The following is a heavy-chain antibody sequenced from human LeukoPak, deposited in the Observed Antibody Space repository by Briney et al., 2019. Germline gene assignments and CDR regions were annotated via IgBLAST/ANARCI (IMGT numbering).Heavy chain of an antibody. D-gene: IGHD3-10*01. CDR2: IIPIFGTA. V-gene: IGHV1-69*05. CDR3: ATGVDSGSLIQRGRSFFDY. J-gene: IGHJ4*02. Sequence: SVKVSCKASGGTFSSYAFSWVRQAPGQGLEWMGRIIPIFGTANYAQKFQGRVTITTDESTSTAYMELSSLRSEDTAVYYCATGVDSGSLIQRGRSFFDYWGQGTLVTVSS. CDR1: GGTFSSYA.